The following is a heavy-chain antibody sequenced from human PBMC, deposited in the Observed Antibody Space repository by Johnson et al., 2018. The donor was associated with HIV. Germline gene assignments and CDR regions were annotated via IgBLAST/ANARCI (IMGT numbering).Heavy chain of an antibody. Sequence: QVQLVESGGGVVQPGGSLRLSCAASGFAFNIYGMHWVRQAPGKGLEWVAFIRNDGTNKYYVESVKGRFTHSRDNSKTTLYLQMNSLRAEDTALYYCKGTEIYAFEIWGQGTMVTVSS. D-gene: IGHD3/OR15-3a*01. CDR3: KGTEIYAFEI. CDR2: IRNDGTNK. V-gene: IGHV3-30*02. CDR1: GFAFNIYG. J-gene: IGHJ3*02.